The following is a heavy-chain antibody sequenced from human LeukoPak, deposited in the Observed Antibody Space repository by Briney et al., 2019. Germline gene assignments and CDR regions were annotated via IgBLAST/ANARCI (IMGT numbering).Heavy chain of an antibody. J-gene: IGHJ4*02. CDR2: LSWNSGSI. V-gene: IGHV3-9*01. Sequence: GGSLRLSCAASGFTFDDYAMHWVRQAPGKGLEWVSSLSWNSGSIGYADSVKGRFTISRDNAKNSLYLQMNSLRAEDTAVYYCARAFPGYSGYDLGYYFDYWGQGTLVTVSS. D-gene: IGHD5-12*01. CDR1: GFTFDDYA. CDR3: ARAFPGYSGYDLGYYFDY.